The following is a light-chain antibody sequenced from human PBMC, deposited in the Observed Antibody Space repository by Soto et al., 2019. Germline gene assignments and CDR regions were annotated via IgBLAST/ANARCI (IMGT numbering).Light chain of an antibody. CDR3: MQGLQIPQP. CDR1: QSLLHSNGYNY. V-gene: IGKV2-28*01. J-gene: IGKJ2*01. Sequence: DIVLTQSPLSLPVTPGEPASISCRSSQSLLHSNGYNYLDWYLQKPGQSPQLLIYLASSRAPGVPDRFSGSGSGTDFTLKITRVEAEDVGDYYCMQGLQIPQPFGQGTKLEIK. CDR2: LAS.